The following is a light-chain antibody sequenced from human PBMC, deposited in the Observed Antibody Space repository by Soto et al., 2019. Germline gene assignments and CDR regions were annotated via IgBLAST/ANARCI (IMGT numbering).Light chain of an antibody. CDR2: GAS. Sequence: EIVMTQSPATLSLSPGERATLSCRASQSVSSNLAWYQQKPGQAPRLLIYGASTRATGIPARFSGSGSGTEFTLTISRLQSEDFAVYYCQQYNTWPYTFGPGTKLEIK. CDR1: QSVSSN. J-gene: IGKJ2*01. V-gene: IGKV3-15*01. CDR3: QQYNTWPYT.